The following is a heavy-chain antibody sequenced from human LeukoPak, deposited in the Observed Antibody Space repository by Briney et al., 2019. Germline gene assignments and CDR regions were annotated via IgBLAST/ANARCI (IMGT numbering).Heavy chain of an antibody. J-gene: IGHJ4*02. CDR2: INHSGST. CDR1: GGSFSGYY. D-gene: IGHD3-10*01. CDR3: ARIRKTYYYGSGSYFDY. V-gene: IGHV4-34*01. Sequence: SETLSLTXAVYGGSFSGYYWSWIRQPPGKGLEWIGEINHSGSTNHNPSLKSRVTISVDTSKNQFSLKLSSVTAADTAVYYCARIRKTYYYGSGSYFDYWGQGTLVTVSS.